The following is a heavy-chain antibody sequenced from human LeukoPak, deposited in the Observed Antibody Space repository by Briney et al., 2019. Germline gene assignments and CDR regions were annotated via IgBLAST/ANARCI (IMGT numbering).Heavy chain of an antibody. V-gene: IGHV4-34*01. CDR3: ARGVISSDFGY. J-gene: IGHJ4*02. D-gene: IGHD2/OR15-2a*01. Sequence: SETLSLTCAVYGGSFSGYYWSWIRQPPGKGLERIGEINHLASTNYNPSLKSRVTISVDTSKNQFSLKLSSVTAADTAVYYCARGVISSDFGYWGQGTLVTVSS. CDR2: INHLAST. CDR1: GGSFSGYY.